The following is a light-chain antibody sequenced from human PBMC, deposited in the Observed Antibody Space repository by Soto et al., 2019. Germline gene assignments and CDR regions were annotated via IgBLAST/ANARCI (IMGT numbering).Light chain of an antibody. Sequence: IQLTQSPSSLSASVGDRVTITCRASQGISSFLAWFQQKPGKAPKLLIYAASTLQSGVPSRFSGSGSGTDFTRTISSLQPEDFATYYWQQLNSYPLTFGGGTKVEIK. CDR1: QGISSF. CDR2: AAS. CDR3: QQLNSYPLT. V-gene: IGKV1-9*01. J-gene: IGKJ4*01.